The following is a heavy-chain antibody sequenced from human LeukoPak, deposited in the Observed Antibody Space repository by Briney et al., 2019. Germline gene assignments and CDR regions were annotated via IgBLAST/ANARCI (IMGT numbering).Heavy chain of an antibody. CDR2: ISPNNGGT. D-gene: IGHD6-6*01. CDR3: ARGWRINSSGGFVDP. V-gene: IGHV1-2*02. CDR1: AYRFSDYY. J-gene: IGHJ5*02. Sequence: GASVKVSCMASAYRFSDYYLHWVRQAPGQGLQWMGWISPNNGGTNYAQKFQGRVTMTRDTSISTVYMELNRLTSDDTAVYYCARGWRINSSGGFVDPWGQGTLVTVSS.